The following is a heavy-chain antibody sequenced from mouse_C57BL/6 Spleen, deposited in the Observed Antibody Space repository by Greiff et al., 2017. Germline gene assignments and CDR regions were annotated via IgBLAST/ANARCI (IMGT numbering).Heavy chain of an antibody. J-gene: IGHJ4*01. V-gene: IGHV1-82*01. CDR1: GYAFSSSW. D-gene: IGHD1-1*01. Sequence: QVQLKQSGPELVKPGASVKISCKASGYAFSSSWMNWVKQRPGKGLEWIGRIYPGDGDTNYNGKFKGKATLTADKSSSTAYMQLSSLTSEDSAVYFCARLVLAHYYGSPYYYAMDYWGQGTSVTVSS. CDR3: ARLVLAHYYGSPYYYAMDY. CDR2: IYPGDGDT.